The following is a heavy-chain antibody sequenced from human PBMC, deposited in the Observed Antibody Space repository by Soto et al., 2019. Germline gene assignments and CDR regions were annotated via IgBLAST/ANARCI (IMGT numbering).Heavy chain of an antibody. V-gene: IGHV3-7*01. CDR3: ARDEPPYFDWLLSNSVDY. Sequence: PGGSMRLSCAASGFTFSSYWMSWVRQAPGKGLEWVANIKQDGSEKYYVDSVKGRFTISRDNAKNSLYLQMNSLRAEDTAVYYCARDEPPYFDWLLSNSVDYWGQGTLVTVSS. J-gene: IGHJ4*02. D-gene: IGHD3-9*01. CDR1: GFTFSSYW. CDR2: IKQDGSEK.